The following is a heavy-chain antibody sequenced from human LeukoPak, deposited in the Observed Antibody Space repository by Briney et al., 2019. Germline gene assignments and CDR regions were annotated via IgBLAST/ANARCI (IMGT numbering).Heavy chain of an antibody. CDR2: IYHSGST. V-gene: IGHV4-4*02. CDR1: GGSISSSNW. J-gene: IGHJ6*02. D-gene: IGHD3-10*01. Sequence: SETLSLTCAVSGGSISSSNWWSWVRQPPGKGLEWIGEIYHSGSTNYNPSLKSRVTISVDKSKNQFSLKLSSVTAADTAVYYCARGLFRRAPNYYYSYGMDVWGQGTTVTVSS. CDR3: ARGLFRRAPNYYYSYGMDV.